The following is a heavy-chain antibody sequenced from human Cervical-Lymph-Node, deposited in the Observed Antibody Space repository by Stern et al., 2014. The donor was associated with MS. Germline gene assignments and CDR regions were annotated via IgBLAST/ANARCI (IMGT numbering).Heavy chain of an antibody. CDR3: AWIATRRHYYYYGMDV. J-gene: IGHJ6*02. V-gene: IGHV2-70*15. CDR2: IDWDDDK. Sequence: QVTLRESGPALVKPTQTLTLTCTFSGFSLSTSGMCVSWIRQPPGKALEWLARIDWDDDKNYSTSLKTRLTLSQDPSKNQVVLTMPNMDPVDTATYYCAWIATRRHYYYYGMDVWGQGTTVTVSS. CDR1: GFSLSTSGMC.